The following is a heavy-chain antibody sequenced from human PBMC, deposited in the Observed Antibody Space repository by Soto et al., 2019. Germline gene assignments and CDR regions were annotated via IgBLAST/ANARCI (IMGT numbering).Heavy chain of an antibody. CDR1: GGSISSGDYY. CDR2: IYYSGST. D-gene: IGHD4-17*01. V-gene: IGHV4-30-4*01. Sequence: SETLSLTCTVSGGSISSGDYYWSWIRQPPGKGLEWIGYIYYSGSTYYNLSLKSRVTISVDTSKNQFSLKLSSVTAADTAVYYCARDNPYGDRLYNWFDPWGQGTLVTVSS. CDR3: ARDNPYGDRLYNWFDP. J-gene: IGHJ5*02.